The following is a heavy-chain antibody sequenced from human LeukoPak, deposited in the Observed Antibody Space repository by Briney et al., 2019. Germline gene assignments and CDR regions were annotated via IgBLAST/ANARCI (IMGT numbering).Heavy chain of an antibody. J-gene: IGHJ4*02. CDR2: ISVSGDTT. CDR1: GFTFSTYA. V-gene: IGHV3-23*01. Sequence: RGSLRLSCAASGFTFSTYAMSWVRQAPGKGLEWVSFISVSGDTTYYADSVKGRFTISRDNSKNTLYLQMNSLRAEDTAVYYCAKTFCSSPSCYSPDYWGQGTLVTVSS. D-gene: IGHD2-2*01. CDR3: AKTFCSSPSCYSPDY.